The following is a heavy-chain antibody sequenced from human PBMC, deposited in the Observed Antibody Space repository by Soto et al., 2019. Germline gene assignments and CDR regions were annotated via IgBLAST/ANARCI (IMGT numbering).Heavy chain of an antibody. V-gene: IGHV4-59*08. CDR3: AKGVGVYNWNLDYYYGMDG. CDR2: IYYSGST. D-gene: IGHD1-7*01. J-gene: IGHJ6*02. CDR1: GGSISSYY. Sequence: SETLSLTCTVSGGSISSYYWSWIRQPPGKGLEWIGYIYYSGSTNYNPSLKSRVTISVDTSKNQFSLKLSSVTAADTAVYYCAKGVGVYNWNLDYYYGMDGWGQGNTVTVSS.